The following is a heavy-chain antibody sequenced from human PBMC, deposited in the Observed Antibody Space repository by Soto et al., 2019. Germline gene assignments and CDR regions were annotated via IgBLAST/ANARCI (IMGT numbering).Heavy chain of an antibody. CDR3: VKDYRTTSPA. J-gene: IGHJ4*02. CDR2: T. CDR1: GFNFNIYA. Sequence: EVQLLESGGGLVQPVGSLTLSCAASGFNFNIYAMSWVRQALGKGLEWVSSTVKGRFTISRDNSKATLHLQMNSLRVEDTAVYFCVKDYRTTSPAWGQGTLVTVSS. V-gene: IGHV3-23*01. D-gene: IGHD3-16*02.